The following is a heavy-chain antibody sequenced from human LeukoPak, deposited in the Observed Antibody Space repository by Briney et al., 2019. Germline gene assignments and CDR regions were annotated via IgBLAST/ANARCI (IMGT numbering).Heavy chain of an antibody. CDR2: IRYDGSNK. D-gene: IGHD3-22*01. V-gene: IGHV3-30*02. CDR1: GFTFSSYG. Sequence: GGSLRLSCAASGFTFSSYGMHWVRQAPGKGLEWVAFIRYDGSNKYYADSVKGRFTISRDNAKNSLYLQMNSLRAEDTAVYYCARGALYYYDSSGYYPSYYMDVWGKGTTVTISS. J-gene: IGHJ6*03. CDR3: ARGALYYYDSSGYYPSYYMDV.